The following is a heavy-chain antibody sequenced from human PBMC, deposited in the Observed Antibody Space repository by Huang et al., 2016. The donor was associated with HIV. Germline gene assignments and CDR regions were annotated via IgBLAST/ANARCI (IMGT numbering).Heavy chain of an antibody. CDR2: MNVGKGNT. J-gene: IGHJ4*02. V-gene: IGHV1-3*01. CDR3: ARSLIVVLITPYLAF. Sequence: QVHLVQSGAEVKKPGATVKVSCKSSGYNFNSYGIHWVSQAPGQRLECMGWMNVGKGNTKYSDKFQGRLTITRDTSASTVYMNLSSLRSEDTAVYYCARSLIVVLITPYLAFWGQGTLVTVSS. D-gene: IGHD3-16*01. CDR1: GYNFNSYG.